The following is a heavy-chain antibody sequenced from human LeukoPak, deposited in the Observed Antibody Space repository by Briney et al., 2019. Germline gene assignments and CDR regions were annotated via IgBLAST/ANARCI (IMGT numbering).Heavy chain of an antibody. V-gene: IGHV1-2*02. D-gene: IGHD2-21*02. CDR1: GYTFTGYY. J-gene: IGHJ4*02. CDR2: INPNSGGT. CDR3: ARDRCGGDCYHFDY. Sequence: ASVKVSCKASGYTFTGYYMHWVRPAPGQGLEWMGWINPNSGGTNYAQKFQGRVTMTRDTSISTAYMELSRLRSDDTAVYYCARDRCGGDCYHFDYWGQGTLVTVSS.